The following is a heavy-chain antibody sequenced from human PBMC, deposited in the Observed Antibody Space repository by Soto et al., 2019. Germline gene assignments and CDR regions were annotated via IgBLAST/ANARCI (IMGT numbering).Heavy chain of an antibody. D-gene: IGHD3-16*01. CDR1: GGSISSGDYY. CDR2: IYYSGST. V-gene: IGHV4-30-4*01. CDR3: VREGGANWFDP. J-gene: IGHJ5*02. Sequence: SETLSLTCTVSGGSISSGDYYWSWIRQPPGKGLEWIGYIYYSGSTFYNPSLKNRVTISLDTSKIQFSLKLSSVTAADTAVYYCVREGGANWFDPWGQGTLVTVSS.